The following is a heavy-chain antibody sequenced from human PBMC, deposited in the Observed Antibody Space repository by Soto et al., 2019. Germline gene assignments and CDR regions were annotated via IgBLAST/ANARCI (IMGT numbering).Heavy chain of an antibody. CDR2: IHYSGSV. J-gene: IGHJ4*02. CDR1: GGSSNSNGYY. D-gene: IGHD6-19*01. CDR3: AREVAVAGEEYYFGY. V-gene: IGHV4-31*03. Sequence: PSETLSLTCTVSGGSSNSNGYYWRWIRQHPGKGLEWLGYIHYSGSVPYNPSLKSRVTISVDTSKNQFSLKLSSVTAADTAEYYCAREVAVAGEEYYFGYWGQGTLVTVSS.